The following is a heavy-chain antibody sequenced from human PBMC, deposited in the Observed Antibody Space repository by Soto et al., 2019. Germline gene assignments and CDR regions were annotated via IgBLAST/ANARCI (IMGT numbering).Heavy chain of an antibody. V-gene: IGHV3-15*07. Sequence: EVQMVESGGGLVKPGGSLRLSCAVSGFSFSEAWMNWVRQAPGKGLEWVGRIKSKAAGGAIDYAAPVKGRFTISRDDSKDTLHLQINGLKTEDTAVYYCTTDGAFGGVVVAFHLWGLGTLLTVSS. D-gene: IGHD3-10*01. CDR1: GFSFSEAW. CDR3: TTDGAFGGVVVAFHL. CDR2: IKSKAAGGAI. J-gene: IGHJ3*01.